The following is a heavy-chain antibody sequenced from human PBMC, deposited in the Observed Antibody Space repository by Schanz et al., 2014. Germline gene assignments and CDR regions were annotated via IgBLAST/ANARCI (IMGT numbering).Heavy chain of an antibody. V-gene: IGHV3-11*05. Sequence: QVQLVESGGGLVKPGGSLRLSCAASGFIFNDYYMNWIRQAPGKGLEWVSYISSSSSYIYYADSMKGRFTISRDNSKNTLYLQMNSLRDEDTAMYYCAKRCSSTSCSHGAFDIWGQGTMVTVSS. J-gene: IGHJ3*02. CDR2: ISSSSSYI. CDR3: AKRCSSTSCSHGAFDI. D-gene: IGHD2-2*01. CDR1: GFIFNDYY.